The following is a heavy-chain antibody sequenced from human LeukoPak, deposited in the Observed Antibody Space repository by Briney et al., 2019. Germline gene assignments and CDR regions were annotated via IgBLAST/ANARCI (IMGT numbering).Heavy chain of an antibody. D-gene: IGHD3-3*01. CDR2: FDVAETDT. CDR3: SSSGVEEWQGLHF. CDR1: GYTLSELS. Sequence: VASVKVSCKVSGYTLSELSMHWVRQSPGKGLEWMEGFDVAETDTIYAQKFQGRVTMTEDTSTDTAYMELNSLSSEDTAEYYCSSSGVEEWQGLHFWGQGTLVTVSS. V-gene: IGHV1-24*01. J-gene: IGHJ4*02.